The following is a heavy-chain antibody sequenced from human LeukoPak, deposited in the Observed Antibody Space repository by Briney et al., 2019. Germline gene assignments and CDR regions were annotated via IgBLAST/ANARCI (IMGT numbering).Heavy chain of an antibody. CDR1: GGSISSYY. Sequence: SETLSLTCTVSGGSISSYYWSWIRQPPGKGLEWIGYIYYSGSTNYNPSLKSRVTISVDTSKNQFSLKLSSVTAADTAVYYCARHVAAAGTLAWCDPWGQGTLVTVSS. CDR2: IYYSGST. J-gene: IGHJ5*02. CDR3: ARHVAAAGTLAWCDP. V-gene: IGHV4-59*01. D-gene: IGHD6-13*01.